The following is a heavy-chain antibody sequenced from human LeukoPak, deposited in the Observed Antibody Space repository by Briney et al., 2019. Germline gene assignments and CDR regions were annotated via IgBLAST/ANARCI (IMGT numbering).Heavy chain of an antibody. V-gene: IGHV1-2*06. CDR3: ARDDRLRASDI. CDR1: GYTFSGYY. J-gene: IGHJ3*02. Sequence: GASVKVSCKASGYTFSGYYMHWVRQAPGQGLEWMGRINSNTGGTIYAQKFQGRVTMTRDTSISTAYMEVSRLISDDTAVYYCARDDRLRASDIWGQGTMVLVSS. D-gene: IGHD2-15*01. CDR2: INSNTGGT.